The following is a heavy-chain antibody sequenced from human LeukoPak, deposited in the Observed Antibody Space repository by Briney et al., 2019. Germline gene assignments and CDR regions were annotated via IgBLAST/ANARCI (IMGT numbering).Heavy chain of an antibody. CDR1: GFTFSDYY. Sequence: GGSLRLSCAASGFTFSDYYMSWVRQAPGKGLEWVSSIHSSGSPIYYADSVKGRFTISRDNAKNSLFLQMNSLRAEDTAVYYCARDGGGVGRDFDYWGQGTLVTVSS. CDR2: IHSSGSPI. V-gene: IGHV3-11*04. D-gene: IGHD3-16*01. CDR3: ARDGGGVGRDFDY. J-gene: IGHJ4*02.